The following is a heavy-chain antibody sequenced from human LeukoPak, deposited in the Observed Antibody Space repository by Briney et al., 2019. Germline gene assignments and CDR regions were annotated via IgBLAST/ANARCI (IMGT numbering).Heavy chain of an antibody. J-gene: IGHJ4*02. CDR1: GYTFTSYV. CDR3: ARGRVIHDY. CDR2: INTNTGNP. D-gene: IGHD2-21*01. Sequence: ASVKVSCKASGYTFTSYVMNWVRQAPGRGLEWMGWINTNTGNPTYAQGFTGRFVFSWDTSVSTAFLQISSLKAEDTAVYYCARGRVIHDYWGQGTLVTVSS. V-gene: IGHV7-4-1*02.